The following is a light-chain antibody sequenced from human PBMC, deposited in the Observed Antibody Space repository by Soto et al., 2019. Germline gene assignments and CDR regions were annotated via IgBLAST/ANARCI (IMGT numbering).Light chain of an antibody. Sequence: QSVLTQPPSVSGAPGQTVTISCSGSDSNIGAGYDLHWYQQVPGTAPKLLIHSNYLRASGVPDRFSASKSVTSASLAIIGLQADDEADYYCQSYVTRLGDWVFGGGTKVTVL. V-gene: IGLV1-40*01. CDR2: SNY. CDR3: QSYVTRLGDWV. J-gene: IGLJ3*02. CDR1: DSNIGAGYD.